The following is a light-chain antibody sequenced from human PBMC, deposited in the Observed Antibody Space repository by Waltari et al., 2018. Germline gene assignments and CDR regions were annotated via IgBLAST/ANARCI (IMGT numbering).Light chain of an antibody. V-gene: IGKV1-12*01. CDR3: LQASSFPLT. CDR2: DAS. Sequence: DIQMTQSPSFVPASVGDRVTITCRASQGISIWLAWYQQKPGRAPKLLIYDASSLQSGVPSRFGGSGSGTDFILTISSLQPEDFATYYCLQASSFPLTLGGGTKVEIK. CDR1: QGISIW. J-gene: IGKJ4*01.